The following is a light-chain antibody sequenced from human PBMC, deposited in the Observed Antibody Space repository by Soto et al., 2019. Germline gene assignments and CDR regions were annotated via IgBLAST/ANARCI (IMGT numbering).Light chain of an antibody. CDR2: GTS. V-gene: IGKV3-20*01. J-gene: IGKJ5*01. CDR3: QQNDSSPLCT. CDR1: QSFSSSY. Sequence: ENVLTQSPGTLSLSRGERATLSCRASQSFSSSYLAWYQQKPGQAPRLLIYGTSSRATGISDRFSGSGSGTDFTLTISRLEPEDFAVYYCQQNDSSPLCTFGQGT.